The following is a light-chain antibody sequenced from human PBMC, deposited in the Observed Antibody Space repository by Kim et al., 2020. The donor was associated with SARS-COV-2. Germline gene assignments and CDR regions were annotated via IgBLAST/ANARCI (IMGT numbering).Light chain of an antibody. CDR2: QDS. CDR1: KLGDKY. CDR3: QAWDRSTVV. V-gene: IGLV3-1*01. J-gene: IGLJ2*01. Sequence: SYELTQPPSVSVSPGQTASITCSGDKLGDKYACWYQQKPGQSPVLVIYQDSKRPSGIPERFSGSNSGNTATLTISGPQAMDEADSYCQAWDRSTVVFGGG.